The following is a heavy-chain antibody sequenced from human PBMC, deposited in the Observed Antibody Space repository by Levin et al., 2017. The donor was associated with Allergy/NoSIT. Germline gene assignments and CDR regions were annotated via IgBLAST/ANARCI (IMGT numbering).Heavy chain of an antibody. Sequence: GESLKISCAASGFTFSSYAMHWVRQAPGKGLEWVAVISYDGSNKYYADSVKGRFTISRDNSKNTLYLQMNSLRAEDTAVYYCASFGGRTNGVGYFDYWGQGTLVTVSS. J-gene: IGHJ4*02. CDR2: ISYDGSNK. V-gene: IGHV3-30*04. D-gene: IGHD2-8*01. CDR1: GFTFSSYA. CDR3: ASFGGRTNGVGYFDY.